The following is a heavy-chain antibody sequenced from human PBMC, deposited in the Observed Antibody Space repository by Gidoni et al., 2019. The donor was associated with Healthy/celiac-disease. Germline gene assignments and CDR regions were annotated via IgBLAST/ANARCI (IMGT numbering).Heavy chain of an antibody. V-gene: IGHV3-21*06. CDR3: ARVFNNWFDP. Sequence: EVQLVESGGGLVKPGGSLRLSGAASGFTFSSYSMNWVRQAPGKGLEWVSSISSSSSYIYYADSVKGRFTISRDNAKNSLYLQMNSLRAEDTAVYYCARVFNNWFDPWGQGTLVTVSS. CDR2: ISSSSSYI. CDR1: GFTFSSYS. J-gene: IGHJ5*02.